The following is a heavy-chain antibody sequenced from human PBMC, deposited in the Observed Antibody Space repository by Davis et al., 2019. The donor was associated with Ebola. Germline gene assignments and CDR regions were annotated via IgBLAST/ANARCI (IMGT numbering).Heavy chain of an antibody. J-gene: IGHJ4*02. CDR2: IYHTGST. D-gene: IGHD3-9*01. CDR1: GGSISSSNW. V-gene: IGHV4-4*02. CDR3: ARDPLTSNNY. Sequence: MPGGSLRLSCAVSGGSISSSNWWSWVRQPPGKGLEWIGEIYHTGSTNYNPSLKSRVTISVDKSKNQFSLKMSSVTAADTAVYYCARDPLTSNNYWGQGTLVTVSS.